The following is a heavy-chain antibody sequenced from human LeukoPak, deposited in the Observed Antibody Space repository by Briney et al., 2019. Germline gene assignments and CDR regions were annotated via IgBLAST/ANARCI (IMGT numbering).Heavy chain of an antibody. Sequence: SETLSLTCAVYGGSFSGYSWHWIRQPPGKGLEWIGEINHNGSTNYNPSLKSRVTISVDTSKNQFSLKLSSVTAADTAVYYCRTIFGVVINRDYWGQGTLVTVSS. J-gene: IGHJ4*02. CDR2: INHNGST. CDR3: RTIFGVVINRDY. CDR1: GGSFSGYS. V-gene: IGHV4-34*01. D-gene: IGHD3-3*01.